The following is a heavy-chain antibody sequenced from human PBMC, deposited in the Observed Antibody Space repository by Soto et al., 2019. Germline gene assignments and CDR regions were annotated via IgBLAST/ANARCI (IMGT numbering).Heavy chain of an antibody. Sequence: GGSLRLSCAASGFTFSSYSMNWVRQAPGKGLEWFSSISIRSSYIYYADSVKGRFTISRDNAKNSLYLQMNSLRAEDTAVYYCARDPPGDYVRYMDVWGKGTTVTVSS. J-gene: IGHJ6*03. CDR1: GFTFSSYS. CDR2: ISIRSSYI. V-gene: IGHV3-21*01. D-gene: IGHD4-17*01. CDR3: ARDPPGDYVRYMDV.